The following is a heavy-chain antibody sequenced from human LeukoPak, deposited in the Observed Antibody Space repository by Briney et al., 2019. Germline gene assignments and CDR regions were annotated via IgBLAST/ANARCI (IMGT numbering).Heavy chain of an antibody. CDR1: GYTFTIYG. CDR3: ARDGGSGSYFDYYYYYGMDV. J-gene: IGHJ6*04. Sequence: ASVKVSFKASGYTFTIYGISWVRQAPGQGREWMGWISAYNGNTNYAQKLQGRVTMTTDTSTSTAYMELRSLRSDDTAVYYCARDGGSGSYFDYYYYYGMDVWGKGTTVTVSS. CDR2: ISAYNGNT. D-gene: IGHD3-10*01. V-gene: IGHV1-18*04.